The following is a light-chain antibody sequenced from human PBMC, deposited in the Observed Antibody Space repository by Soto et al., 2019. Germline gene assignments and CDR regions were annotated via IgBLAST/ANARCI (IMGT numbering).Light chain of an antibody. Sequence: QSVLTQPPSASGTPGQRVTISCSGSSSNIGSNYVYWYQQFPGTAPKLLIYSNNQRPSGVPDRFSGSKSGASASLAISGRRSEDEADYYCAAWDDSLSGSYVFGTGTKLTVL. CDR3: AAWDDSLSGSYV. V-gene: IGLV1-47*02. J-gene: IGLJ1*01. CDR1: SSNIGSNY. CDR2: SNN.